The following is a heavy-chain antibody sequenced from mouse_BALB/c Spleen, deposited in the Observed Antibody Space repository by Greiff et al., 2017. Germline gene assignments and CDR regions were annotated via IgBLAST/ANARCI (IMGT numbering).Heavy chain of an antibody. J-gene: IGHJ3*01. CDR1: GYTFTSYW. CDR2: IYPSDSYT. Sequence: QVQLQQPGAELVRPGASVKLSCKASGYTFTSYWINWVKQRPGQGLEWIGNIYPSDSYTNYNQKFKDKATLTVDKSSSTAYMQLSSPTSEDSAVYYCTRGDDGDYPFAYWGQGTLVTVSA. D-gene: IGHD2-3*01. CDR3: TRGDDGDYPFAY. V-gene: IGHV1-69*02.